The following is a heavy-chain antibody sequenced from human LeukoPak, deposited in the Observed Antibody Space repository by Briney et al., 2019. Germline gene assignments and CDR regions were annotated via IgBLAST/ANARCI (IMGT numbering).Heavy chain of an antibody. J-gene: IGHJ4*02. D-gene: IGHD3-22*01. V-gene: IGHV1-2*02. CDR3: ARGSGYPYYFDY. CDR2: INPNINGT. Sequence: GASVKVSCKASGYTFTGYYIHWVRQAPGQGLEWMGWINPNINGTNYAQKFQGRVTITADESTSTAYMELSSLRSEDTAVYYCARGSGYPYYFDYWGQGTLVTVSS. CDR1: GYTFTGYY.